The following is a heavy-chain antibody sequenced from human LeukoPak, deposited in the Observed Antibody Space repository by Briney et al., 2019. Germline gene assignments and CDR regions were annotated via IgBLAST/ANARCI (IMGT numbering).Heavy chain of an antibody. CDR3: ARDCYYGSGSYCY. CDR1: GGSLRDHF. V-gene: IGHV4-34*01. D-gene: IGHD3-10*01. J-gene: IGHJ4*02. CDR2: VNYWGNT. Sequence: PSETLSLTCVGDGGSLRDHFWSWIRQPPGKTLEWIGEVNYWGNTNYSPSLKSRVTISIDTSTKQISLRLNSVSAADTAVYYCARDCYYGSGSYCYWGEGTLVSVP.